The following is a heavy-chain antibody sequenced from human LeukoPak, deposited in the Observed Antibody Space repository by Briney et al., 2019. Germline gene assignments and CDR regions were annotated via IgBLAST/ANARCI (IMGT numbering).Heavy chain of an antibody. CDR1: GFTFSSYA. Sequence: PGGSLRLXCAASGFTFSSYAMSWVRQAPGKGLEWVSAISGSGGSTYYADSVKGRFTISRDNSKNTLYLQMNSLRAEDTAVYYCAKDPRKSIAVAGLFDYWGQGTLVTVSS. CDR3: AKDPRKSIAVAGLFDY. J-gene: IGHJ4*02. D-gene: IGHD6-19*01. V-gene: IGHV3-23*01. CDR2: ISGSGGST.